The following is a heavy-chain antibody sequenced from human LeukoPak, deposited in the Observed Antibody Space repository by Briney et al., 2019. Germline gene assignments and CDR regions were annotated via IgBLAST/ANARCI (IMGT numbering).Heavy chain of an antibody. D-gene: IGHD6-19*01. CDR2: IWYDGSNK. Sequence: HPGGSLRLSCAASGFTFSSYGMHWVRQAPGKGLEWVAVIWYDGSNKYYADSVKGRFTISRDNSKNTLYLQMNSLRAEDTAVYYCARDYSSGWFWDYWGQGTLVTVSS. CDR3: ARDYSSGWFWDY. J-gene: IGHJ4*02. V-gene: IGHV3-33*01. CDR1: GFTFSSYG.